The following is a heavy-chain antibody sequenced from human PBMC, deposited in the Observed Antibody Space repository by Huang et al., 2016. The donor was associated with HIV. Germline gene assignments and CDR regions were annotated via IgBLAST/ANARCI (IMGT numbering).Heavy chain of an antibody. Sequence: QVQLVQSGTEVKKPGASVKVSCKASGYTFTNHGISWVRQAPGQGLEWMGWISAYDCKSDYAQNLQGRVTMSTDTSTNTAYMEWRSLRSDDTAVYFCAREYYHILTGYHPVFDYWGQGTLVTVSS. D-gene: IGHD3-9*01. CDR2: ISAYDCKS. CDR1: GYTFTNHG. J-gene: IGHJ4*02. CDR3: AREYYHILTGYHPVFDY. V-gene: IGHV1-18*04.